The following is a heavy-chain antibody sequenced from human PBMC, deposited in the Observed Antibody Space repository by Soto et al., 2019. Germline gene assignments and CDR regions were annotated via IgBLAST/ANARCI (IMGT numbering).Heavy chain of an antibody. CDR3: ARDALEMATTWGAFDI. Sequence: GGSLRLSCAASGFTFSSYAMHWVRQAPGKGLEWVAVISYDGSNKYYADSVKGRFTISRDNSKNTLYLQMNSLRAEDTAVYYCARDALEMATTWGAFDIWGQGTMVTVSS. V-gene: IGHV3-30-3*01. CDR1: GFTFSSYA. D-gene: IGHD5-12*01. CDR2: ISYDGSNK. J-gene: IGHJ3*02.